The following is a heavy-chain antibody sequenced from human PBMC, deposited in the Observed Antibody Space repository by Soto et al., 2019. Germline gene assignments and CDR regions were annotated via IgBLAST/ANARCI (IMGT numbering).Heavy chain of an antibody. CDR3: ARPYYYYGSGSYAFDI. D-gene: IGHD3-10*01. CDR2: IIPIFGTA. V-gene: IGHV1-69*01. J-gene: IGHJ3*02. Sequence: QLQLVQSGAEVKKPGSSVKVSCNASGGTFSSYAISWVRQAPGQGLEWMGGIIPIFGTANYAQKFQGRVTITADESTSTAYMELSSLRSKDTAVYYCARPYYYYGSGSYAFDIWGQGTMVTVSS. CDR1: GGTFSSYA.